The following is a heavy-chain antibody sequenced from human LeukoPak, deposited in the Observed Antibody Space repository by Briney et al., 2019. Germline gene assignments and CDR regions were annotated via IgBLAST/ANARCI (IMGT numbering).Heavy chain of an antibody. J-gene: IGHJ4*02. CDR2: ISGYSGNT. Sequence: SSGKVSCETSGHTFTNYGISWVRQAPGQGPEWMGWISGYSGNTNYVQKFQGRVTMTTDTSTSTAYMELRSLRSDDTAVYYCARDLSLRRHEYGEPFDYRGQGTLVTVSS. V-gene: IGHV1-18*01. D-gene: IGHD4-17*01. CDR3: ARDLSLRRHEYGEPFDY. CDR1: GHTFTNYG.